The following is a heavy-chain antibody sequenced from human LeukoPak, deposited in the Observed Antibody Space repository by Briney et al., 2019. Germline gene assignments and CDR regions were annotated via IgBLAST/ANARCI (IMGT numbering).Heavy chain of an antibody. D-gene: IGHD2-15*01. J-gene: IGHJ4*02. CDR1: GGSSSAYY. CDR2: IHNSGST. Sequence: SETLCLTSTVSGGSSSAYYWTWIRQPPGKGLEWIGSIHNSGSTNYDPSLKSRVTTSVETSKNQFSLRLSSVTAADTAVYYCARPGQSSWWVYFNYWGQGTLVTVSS. CDR3: ARPGQSSWWVYFNY. V-gene: IGHV4-4*09.